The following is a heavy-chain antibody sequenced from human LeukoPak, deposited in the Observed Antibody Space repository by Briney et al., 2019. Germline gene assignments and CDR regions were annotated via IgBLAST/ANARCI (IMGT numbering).Heavy chain of an antibody. V-gene: IGHV1-2*02. Sequence: ASVKVSCKASGYTFTGYYMHWVRQGPGQGLEWMGWINPNSGGTNYAQKFQGRVTMTRDTSISTAYMELSRLRSDDTAVYYCARVPYYYDSNYFDYWGQGTLVTVSS. CDR2: INPNSGGT. CDR3: ARVPYYYDSNYFDY. CDR1: GYTFTGYY. D-gene: IGHD3-22*01. J-gene: IGHJ4*02.